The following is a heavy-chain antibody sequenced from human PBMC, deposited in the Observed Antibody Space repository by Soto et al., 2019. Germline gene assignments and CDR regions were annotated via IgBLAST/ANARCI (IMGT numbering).Heavy chain of an antibody. Sequence: QVHLVESGGGVVQAGRSLRLPCTASGLTFTSYAIHWVRQAPGKGLEWASLISEVGRNKYFAETVRGRFPISRDNSTNTVYLQMNSLRPEDTAVYFCARRLTSTVSALGYWGQGPLVTVSS. D-gene: IGHD6-19*01. V-gene: IGHV3-30-3*01. J-gene: IGHJ4*02. CDR1: GLTFTSYA. CDR3: ARRLTSTVSALGY. CDR2: ISEVGRNK.